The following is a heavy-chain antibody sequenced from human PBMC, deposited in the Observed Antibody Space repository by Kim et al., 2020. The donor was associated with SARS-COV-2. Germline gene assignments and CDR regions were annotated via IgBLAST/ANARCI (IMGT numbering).Heavy chain of an antibody. Sequence: SETLSLTCAVYGGSFSGYYWSWIRQPPGKGLEWIGEINHSGSTNYNPSLKSRVTISVDTSKNQFSLKLSSVTAADTAVYYCARGLLGYWGQGTLVTVSS. J-gene: IGHJ4*02. V-gene: IGHV4-34*01. CDR1: GGSFSGYY. D-gene: IGHD3-16*01. CDR2: INHSGST. CDR3: ARGLLGY.